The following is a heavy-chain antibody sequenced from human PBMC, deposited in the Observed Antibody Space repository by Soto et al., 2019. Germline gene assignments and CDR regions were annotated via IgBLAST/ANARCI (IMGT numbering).Heavy chain of an antibody. CDR3: AHRRRYSSSWYAGLDY. Sequence: QITLKESGPPLVKPTQTLTLTCTFSGFSLTTSGVGVGWIRQPPGKALEWLALIYWDDAKRYSPSLRRRLTITKDTPKNQVVLTMTNMDPVDTATYYCAHRRRYSSSWYAGLDYWGQGTLVTVSS. CDR2: IYWDDAK. CDR1: GFSLTTSGVG. V-gene: IGHV2-5*02. D-gene: IGHD6-13*01. J-gene: IGHJ4*02.